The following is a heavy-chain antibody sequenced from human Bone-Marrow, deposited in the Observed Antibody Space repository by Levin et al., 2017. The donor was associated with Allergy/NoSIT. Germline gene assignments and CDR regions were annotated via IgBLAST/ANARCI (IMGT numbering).Heavy chain of an antibody. D-gene: IGHD5-24*01. CDR3: ARFRVFDV. J-gene: IGHJ3*01. CDR2: IGPGGDTI. Sequence: GESLKISCVVSGGFDFRDCEMNWVRQTPGKGLEWLSYIGPGGDTIYYADSVKGRFIVSRDNAKNSLYLNMNSLRVEDTALYYCARFRVFDVWGKGTMVSVSS. V-gene: IGHV3-48*03. CDR1: GGFDFRDCE.